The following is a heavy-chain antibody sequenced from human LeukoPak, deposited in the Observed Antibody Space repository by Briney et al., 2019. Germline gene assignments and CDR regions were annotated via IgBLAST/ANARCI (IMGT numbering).Heavy chain of an antibody. CDR3: ASRGYSYGYLFDY. CDR2: IYYSGST. CDR1: GGSISSSSYY. Sequence: PSETLSLTCTVSGGSISSSSYYWGWIRQPPGKGLEWIGRIYYSGSTYYNPSLKSRVTISVDTSKNQFSLKLSSVTAADTAVYYCASRGYSYGYLFDYWGQGTLVTVSS. V-gene: IGHV4-39*01. J-gene: IGHJ4*02. D-gene: IGHD5-18*01.